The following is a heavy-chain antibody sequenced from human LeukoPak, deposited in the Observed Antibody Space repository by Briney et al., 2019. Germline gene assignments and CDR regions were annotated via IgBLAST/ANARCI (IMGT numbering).Heavy chain of an antibody. CDR2: FDPEDGET. D-gene: IGHD3-22*01. V-gene: IGHV1-24*01. CDR1: GYTLTELS. Sequence: AAVKVSCKVSGYTLTELSMHWVRQAPGKGLEGMGCFDPEDGETIYAQKFQGRVTMTEDTSTDTAYMELSSLRSEDTAVYYCATIVSSGYAYFDYWGQGTLVTVSS. J-gene: IGHJ4*02. CDR3: ATIVSSGYAYFDY.